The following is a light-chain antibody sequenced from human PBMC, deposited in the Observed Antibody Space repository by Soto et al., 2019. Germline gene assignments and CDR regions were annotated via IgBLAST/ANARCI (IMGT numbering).Light chain of an antibody. Sequence: QPVLTQSPSASASLGASVKLTCTLSRGHSSYAIAWHQQQPEKGPRYLMKLNSDGSHSKGDGIPDRFSGSSSGAERYLTISSLQSEDEADYYCQTWGTGPYVVFGGGTKLTVL. CDR1: RGHSSYA. V-gene: IGLV4-69*01. J-gene: IGLJ2*01. CDR3: QTWGTGPYVV. CDR2: LNSDGSH.